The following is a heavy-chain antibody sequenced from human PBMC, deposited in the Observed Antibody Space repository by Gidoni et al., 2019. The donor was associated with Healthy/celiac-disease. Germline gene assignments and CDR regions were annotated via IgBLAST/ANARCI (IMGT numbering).Heavy chain of an antibody. CDR1: GASISSYS. CDR2: IYYSGST. J-gene: IGHJ6*02. CDR3: ASGPVTPVPMDV. D-gene: IGHD3-10*02. V-gene: IGHV4-59*01. Sequence: QVQLQESGPGLVKPSETLSLPCPVSGASISSYSWSWIRQPPGKGLEWIGYIYYSGSTNYNPSLKSRVTISVDTSKNQFSLKLSSVTAADTAVYYCASGPVTPVPMDVWGQGTTVTVSS.